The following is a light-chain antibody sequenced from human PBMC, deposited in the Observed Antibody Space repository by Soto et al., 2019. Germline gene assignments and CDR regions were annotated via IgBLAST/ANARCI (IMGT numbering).Light chain of an antibody. Sequence: EVVLTQSPGTLSLSPGERATLSCRASQSVSRRYLAWYQQKPGQAPRLLIFGPSSRATGIPDRFSGSGSGTDFTLTISSLEAEDFAVYYCLQYDTSPPRYTFGQGTKLEIK. V-gene: IGKV3-20*01. CDR2: GPS. J-gene: IGKJ2*01. CDR1: QSVSRRY. CDR3: LQYDTSPPRYT.